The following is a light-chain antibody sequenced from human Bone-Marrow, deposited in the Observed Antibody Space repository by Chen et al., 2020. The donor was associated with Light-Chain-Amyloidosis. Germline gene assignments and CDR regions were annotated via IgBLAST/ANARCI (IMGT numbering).Light chain of an antibody. V-gene: IGKV3-20*01. CDR1: QTISSNY. J-gene: IGKJ4*01. CDR3: QQYGTSPLT. CDR2: GSS. Sequence: EIVLTQSPGTLSLSPGEGANLSCRASQTISSNYLTWYQQKFGQAPRLLIYGSSSRATGISDRFTGSGSGTDFTLTINRLEPEDFAMYYCQQYGTSPLTFGVGTKVEIK.